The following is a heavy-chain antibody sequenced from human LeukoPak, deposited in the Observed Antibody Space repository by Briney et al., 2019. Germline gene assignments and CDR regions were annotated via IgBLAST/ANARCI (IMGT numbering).Heavy chain of an antibody. V-gene: IGHV4-4*07. Sequence: PSETLSLTCTVSGGSISSNYGSWLRQPAGKGLEWLGRINTSGSTNYNPSLRSRVTMSVDTSKNQCSLKLNAVTAADPAVYSCARVVNAVTTFGWFDPWGQGTLVTVTS. CDR2: INTSGST. CDR1: GGSISSNY. J-gene: IGHJ5*02. CDR3: ARVVNAVTTFGWFDP. D-gene: IGHD4-17*01.